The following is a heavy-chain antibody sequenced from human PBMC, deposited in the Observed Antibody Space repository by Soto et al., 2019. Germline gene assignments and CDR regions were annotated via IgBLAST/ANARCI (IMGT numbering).Heavy chain of an antibody. CDR2: INHSGST. CDR3: AVSGVYSSGWSPNYYYYGMDV. J-gene: IGHJ6*02. D-gene: IGHD6-19*01. CDR1: GGSCSGYY. V-gene: IGHV4-34*01. Sequence: SETLSLTCAVYGGSCSGYYWSWIRQPPGKGLEWIGEINHSGSTNYNPSLKSRVTISVDTSKNQFSLKLSSVTAADTAVYYCAVSGVYSSGWSPNYYYYGMDVWGQGTTVTVSS.